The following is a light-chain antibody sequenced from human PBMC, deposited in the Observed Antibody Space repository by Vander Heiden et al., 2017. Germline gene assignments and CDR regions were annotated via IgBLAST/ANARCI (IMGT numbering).Light chain of an antibody. CDR2: GKN. CDR1: SLRSYY. CDR3: NSRDSSGNHHLV. Sequence: SSELTQDSAVSVALGQTVRITCQGDSLRSYYASWYQQKPGQAPVLVIYGKNNRPSGIPDRFPGSSSGDTASLTITGAQAEDEADYYCNSRDSSGNHHLVFGGGTKLTVL. V-gene: IGLV3-19*01. J-gene: IGLJ2*01.